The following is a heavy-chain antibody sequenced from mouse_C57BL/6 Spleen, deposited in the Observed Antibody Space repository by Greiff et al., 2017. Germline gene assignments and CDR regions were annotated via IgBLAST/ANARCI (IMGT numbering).Heavy chain of an antibody. Sequence: VKLQESGPGLVQPSQSLSITCTVSGFSLTSYGVHWVRQSPGKGLEWLGVIWRGGSTDYNAAFMSRLSITKDNSTSQVFFKMNRLQADDTSIYDWAKNQFAYWGQGTLVTVSA. CDR2: IWRGGST. J-gene: IGHJ3*01. CDR3: AKNQFAY. CDR1: GFSLTSYG. V-gene: IGHV2-5*01.